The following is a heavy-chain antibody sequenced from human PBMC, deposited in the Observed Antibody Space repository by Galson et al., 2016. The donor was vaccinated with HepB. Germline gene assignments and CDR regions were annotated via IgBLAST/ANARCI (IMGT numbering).Heavy chain of an antibody. V-gene: IGHV4-39*02. CDR3: ARELGYRSNS. Sequence: SETLSLTCTVSGGSISSSSYYWGWIRQTPGKGLEWIGSIYYSGSTYYNPPLRSRVTISVDSSKNQFSLKLSSVTAADTAVYYCARELGYRSNSWGQGTLVTVSS. J-gene: IGHJ4*02. CDR1: GGSISSSSYY. CDR2: IYYSGST. D-gene: IGHD2-2*01.